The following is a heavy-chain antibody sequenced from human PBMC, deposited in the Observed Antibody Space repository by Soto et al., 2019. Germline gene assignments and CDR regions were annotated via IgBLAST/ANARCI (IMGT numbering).Heavy chain of an antibody. CDR3: ARSPYYYDSSGYSPFDAFDI. CDR1: GFTFSSYS. J-gene: IGHJ3*02. Sequence: KPGGSLRLSCAASGFTFSSYSMNWVRQAPGKGLEWVSSISSSSSYIYYADSVKGRFTISRDNAKNSLYLQMNSLRAEDTAVYYCARSPYYYDSSGYSPFDAFDIWGQGTMVTVSS. CDR2: ISSSSSYI. V-gene: IGHV3-21*01. D-gene: IGHD3-22*01.